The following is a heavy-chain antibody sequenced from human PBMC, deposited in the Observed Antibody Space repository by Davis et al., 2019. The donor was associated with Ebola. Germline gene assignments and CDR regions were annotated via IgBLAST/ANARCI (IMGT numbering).Heavy chain of an antibody. CDR1: GGSISSSSYY. D-gene: IGHD3-3*01. CDR2: INHSGST. Sequence: PSETLSLTCTVSGGSISSSSYYWGWIRQPPGKGLEWIGEINHSGSTNYNPSLKSRVTISVDTSKNQFSLKLSSVTAADTAVYYCARGHSVLRFLEWLDRSYYYGMDVWGQGTTVTVSS. V-gene: IGHV4-39*07. J-gene: IGHJ6*02. CDR3: ARGHSVLRFLEWLDRSYYYGMDV.